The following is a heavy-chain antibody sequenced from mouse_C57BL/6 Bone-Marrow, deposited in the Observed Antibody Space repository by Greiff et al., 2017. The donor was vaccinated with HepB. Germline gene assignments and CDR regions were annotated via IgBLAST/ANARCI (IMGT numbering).Heavy chain of an antibody. D-gene: IGHD1-3*01. CDR1: GFSFNTYA. CDR2: IRSKSNNYAT. V-gene: IGHV10-1*01. Sequence: EVKLVESGGGLVQPKGSLKLSCAASGFSFNTYAMNWVRQAPGKGLEWVARIRSKSNNYATYYADSVKDRFTISRDDSESMLYLQMNNLKTEDTALYYCVRHGLSYAMDYWGQGTSVTVSS. CDR3: VRHGLSYAMDY. J-gene: IGHJ4*01.